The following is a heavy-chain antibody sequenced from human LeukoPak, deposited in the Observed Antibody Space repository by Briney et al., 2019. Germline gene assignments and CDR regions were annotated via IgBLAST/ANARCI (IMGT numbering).Heavy chain of an antibody. CDR2: ISSSSSYI. D-gene: IGHD4-17*01. J-gene: IGHJ3*02. CDR3: ARSLSTTVTTAFNI. Sequence: KSGGSLRLSCAASGFTFRSYTMNWVRQAPGKGLEWVSSISSSSSYIYYADSVKGRFTISRDNANNSLYLQMDSLRAEDTAVYYCARSLSTTVTTAFNIWGQGTMVTVSS. V-gene: IGHV3-21*01. CDR1: GFTFRSYT.